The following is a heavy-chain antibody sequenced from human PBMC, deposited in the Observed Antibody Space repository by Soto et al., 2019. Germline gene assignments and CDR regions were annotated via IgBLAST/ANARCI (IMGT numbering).Heavy chain of an antibody. CDR1: GFRFKSFV. J-gene: IGHJ5*02. Sequence: QVQLVESGGGVVQPGTSLRLSCAASGFRFKSFVMHWVRQAPGKGLEWVAFTSYDGNNKDYGDSVKGRFTVSRDNSQNTLHVQKDPLRPEDTDQHYCARWGTTAGVDRWGQGNLVYASS. D-gene: IGHD3-10*01. CDR2: TSYDGNNK. CDR3: ARWGTTAGVDR. V-gene: IGHV3-30*19.